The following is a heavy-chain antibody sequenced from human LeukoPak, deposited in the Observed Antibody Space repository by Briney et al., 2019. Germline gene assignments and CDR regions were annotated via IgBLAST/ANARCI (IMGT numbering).Heavy chain of an antibody. J-gene: IGHJ4*02. Sequence: ASVIVSSTASGYTFTIHATHSVRQAPGQRHEWMGWINAGNGNTKYSQKFQGRVTITRDTSASTAYMGLSSLRSEDTAVYYCARSLVPAAILDYWGQGTLVTVSS. CDR3: ARSLVPAAILDY. V-gene: IGHV1-3*01. D-gene: IGHD2-2*02. CDR2: INAGNGNT. CDR1: GYTFTIHA.